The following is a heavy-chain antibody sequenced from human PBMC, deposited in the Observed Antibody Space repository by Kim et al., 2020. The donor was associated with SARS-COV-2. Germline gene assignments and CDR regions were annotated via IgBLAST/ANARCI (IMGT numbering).Heavy chain of an antibody. V-gene: IGHV3-30*18. J-gene: IGHJ6*02. CDR3: AKRYCSTTTCTNYGLDV. CDR1: GFTFSSYG. Sequence: GESLRLSCAASGFTFSSYGMHWVRQAPGKGLEWVALISYDGSNKYYGDSVKGRFTISRDNSKNTLYLHMNSSRAEDTAVYYCAKRYCSTTTCTNYGLDVWGQGTTVTVSS. CDR2: ISYDGSNK. D-gene: IGHD2-2*01.